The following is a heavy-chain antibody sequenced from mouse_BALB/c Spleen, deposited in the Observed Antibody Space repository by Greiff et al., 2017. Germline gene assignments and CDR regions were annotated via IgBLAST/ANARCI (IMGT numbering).Heavy chain of an antibody. J-gene: IGHJ4*01. V-gene: IGHV1-31*01. CDR1: GYSFTGYY. D-gene: IGHD2-14*01. Sequence: VQLQQSGPELVKPGASVKISCKASGYSFTGYYMHWVKQSHVKSLEWIGRINPYNGATSYNQNFKDKASLTVDKSSSTAYMELHSLTSEDSAVYYCARSRYRYDNYAMDYWGQGTSVTVSS. CDR3: ARSRYRYDNYAMDY. CDR2: INPYNGAT.